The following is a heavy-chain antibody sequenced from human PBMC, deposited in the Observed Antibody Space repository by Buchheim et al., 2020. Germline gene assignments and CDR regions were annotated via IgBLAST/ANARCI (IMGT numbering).Heavy chain of an antibody. Sequence: QVQLQESGPGLVKPSQTLSLPCTVSGGSISSGGYYWSWIRQHPGKGLEWIGYIYYSGSTYYNPSLKSRATISVDTSKNQFALKLSAVAAAETAVYYCARDRTYYVILTGPSLGMDVWGQGT. J-gene: IGHJ6*02. V-gene: IGHV4-31*03. D-gene: IGHD3-9*01. CDR2: IYYSGST. CDR3: ARDRTYYVILTGPSLGMDV. CDR1: GGSISSGGYY.